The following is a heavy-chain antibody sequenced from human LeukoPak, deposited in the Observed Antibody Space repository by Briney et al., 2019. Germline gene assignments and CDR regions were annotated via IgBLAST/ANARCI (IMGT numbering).Heavy chain of an antibody. V-gene: IGHV1-2*02. Sequence: GASVKVSCKASGYTFTGYYMHWVRQAPGQGLEWMGWINPNSGGTNYAQKFQGRVTMTRDTSISTAYMELSRLGSDDTAVYYCARDVTYSSGWYDWFDPWGQGTLVTVSS. D-gene: IGHD6-19*01. CDR1: GYTFTGYY. CDR3: ARDVTYSSGWYDWFDP. CDR2: INPNSGGT. J-gene: IGHJ5*02.